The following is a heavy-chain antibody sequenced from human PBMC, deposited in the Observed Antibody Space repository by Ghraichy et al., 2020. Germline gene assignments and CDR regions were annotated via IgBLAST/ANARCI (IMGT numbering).Heavy chain of an antibody. V-gene: IGHV1-69*13. J-gene: IGHJ4*02. CDR1: GGTFSSYA. CDR3: ARSLMITLFYFDY. D-gene: IGHD3-16*01. Sequence: SVKVSCKASGGTFSSYAISWVRQAPGQGLEWMGGIIPIFGTANYAQKFQGRFTITADESTSTAYMELSSLRSDDTAVYYCARSLMITLFYFDYWGQGTLVTVSS. CDR2: IIPIFGTA.